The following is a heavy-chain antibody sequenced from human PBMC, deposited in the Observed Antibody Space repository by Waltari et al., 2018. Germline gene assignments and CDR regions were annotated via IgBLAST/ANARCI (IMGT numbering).Heavy chain of an antibody. J-gene: IGHJ4*02. V-gene: IGHV1-69*04. CDR1: GGTFSSYA. Sequence: QVQLVQSGAEVKKPGSSVKVSCKASGGTFSSYAISWVRQAPGQGLEWMGGIIPILGIANYAQKFQGRVTMTRDTSISTAYMELSRLRSDDTAVYYCARERTGIAAAGTFDYWGQGTLVTVSS. CDR3: ARERTGIAAAGTFDY. CDR2: IIPILGIA. D-gene: IGHD6-13*01.